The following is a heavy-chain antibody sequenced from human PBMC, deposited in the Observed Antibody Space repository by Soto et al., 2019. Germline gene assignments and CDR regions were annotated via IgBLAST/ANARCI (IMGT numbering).Heavy chain of an antibody. J-gene: IGHJ5*02. CDR3: AKGPGYSSPAMFGP. CDR2: IYSGGST. CDR1: GVTVSSNY. V-gene: IGHV3-53*01. Sequence: PGGSLRLSCAASGVTVSSNYMSWVRQAPGKGLEWVSVIYSGGSTYYADSVKGRFTISRDNSKNTLYLQMNSLRAEDTAVYYCAKGPGYSSPAMFGPWGQGTLVTVSS. D-gene: IGHD6-13*01.